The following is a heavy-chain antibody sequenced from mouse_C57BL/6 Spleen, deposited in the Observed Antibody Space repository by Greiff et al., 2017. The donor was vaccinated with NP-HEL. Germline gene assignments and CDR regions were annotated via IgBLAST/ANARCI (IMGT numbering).Heavy chain of an antibody. CDR2: IDPSDSET. J-gene: IGHJ3*01. Sequence: VQLQQPGAELVRPGSSVKLSCKASGYTFTSYWMHWVKQRPIQGLEWIGNIDPSDSETHYNQKFKDKATLTVDKSSSTAYMQLSSLTSEDSAVYYCARGQLRLRGWFAYWGQGTLVTVSA. D-gene: IGHD3-2*02. CDR1: GYTFTSYW. CDR3: ARGQLRLRGWFAY. V-gene: IGHV1-52*01.